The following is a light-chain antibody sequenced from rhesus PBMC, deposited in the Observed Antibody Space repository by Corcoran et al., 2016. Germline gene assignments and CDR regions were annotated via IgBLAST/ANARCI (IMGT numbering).Light chain of an antibody. Sequence: DIVMTQSPDSLAVSLGERVTINCKSSQSLLYSSNNQNYLAWYQQKPGQAPTVLIYWASTRESGVPNRFSGSGSGTDCTLTISGLQAEDVAVYYCQQYYSTPYSFGQGTKVEIK. V-gene: IGKV4-1*01. CDR3: QQYYSTPYS. CDR2: WAS. J-gene: IGKJ2*01. CDR1: QSLLYSSNNQNY.